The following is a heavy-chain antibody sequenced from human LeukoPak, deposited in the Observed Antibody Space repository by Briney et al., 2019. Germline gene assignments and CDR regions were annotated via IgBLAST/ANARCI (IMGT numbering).Heavy chain of an antibody. CDR1: GFTFSTYW. D-gene: IGHD1-1*01. CDR2: IKQDGSEK. CDR3: ARDRVAYNMDV. V-gene: IGHV3-7*01. Sequence: GGSLRLSCAASGFTFSTYWMSWVRQAPGKGLEWVANIKQDGSEKYYVDSVKGRFTISRDNAKNSLYLQMNSLRAEDTAVYYCARDRVAYNMDVWGQGTTVTVSS. J-gene: IGHJ6*02.